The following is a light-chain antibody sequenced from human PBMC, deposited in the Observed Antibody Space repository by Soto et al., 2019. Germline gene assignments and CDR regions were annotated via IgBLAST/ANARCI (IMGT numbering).Light chain of an antibody. J-gene: IGKJ1*01. CDR2: GAS. Sequence: EIALTQSPGTLSLSPGERATLSCRASQSVSSSYLAWYQQKPGQAPSLLIYGASTRATGIPDRFSGSGSGTDFTLTISRLEPEDAAVYYCQHFGGPPRTFGQGTRVEIK. CDR1: QSVSSSY. V-gene: IGKV3-20*01. CDR3: QHFGGPPRT.